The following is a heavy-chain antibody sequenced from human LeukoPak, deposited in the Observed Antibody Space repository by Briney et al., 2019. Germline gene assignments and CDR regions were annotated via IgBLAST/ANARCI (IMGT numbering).Heavy chain of an antibody. Sequence: SETLSLTCTVSGGSISSYYWSWIRQPPGKGLEWIGYIYYSGSTNYNPSLKSRVTISVDTSKNQFSLKLSSVTAADTAVYYCARGTYDGSGYYYFPWGQGTLVTVSS. D-gene: IGHD3-22*01. CDR2: IYYSGST. J-gene: IGHJ5*02. CDR1: GGSISSYY. CDR3: ARGTYDGSGYYYFP. V-gene: IGHV4-59*01.